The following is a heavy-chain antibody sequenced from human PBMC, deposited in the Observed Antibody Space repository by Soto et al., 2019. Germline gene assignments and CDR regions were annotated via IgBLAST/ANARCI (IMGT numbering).Heavy chain of an antibody. CDR1: GFTFSNYA. Sequence: PGGSLRLSCAVSGFTFSNYAMAWVRQAPGKGLEYVSSITGNGVSTYYAHSVKGRFTISRDNSKNTLYVQMNSLTAEDTAIYSCAKCDASNTCIPTGFDPWGQGTLVTVSS. D-gene: IGHD2-2*01. CDR2: ITGNGVST. V-gene: IGHV3-23*01. CDR3: AKCDASNTCIPTGFDP. J-gene: IGHJ5*02.